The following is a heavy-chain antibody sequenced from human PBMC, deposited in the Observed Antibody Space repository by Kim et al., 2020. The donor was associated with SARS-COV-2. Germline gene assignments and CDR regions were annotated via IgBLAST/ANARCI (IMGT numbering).Heavy chain of an antibody. CDR3: AKGPMTTYHFYYYMDV. V-gene: IGHV3-9*01. CDR2: ISWNGGTI. CDR1: GFTFGDHA. J-gene: IGHJ6*03. D-gene: IGHD4-17*01. Sequence: GGSLRLSCAASGFTFGDHAMHWVRQAPGKGLEWVSGISWNGGTIDYADSVRGRFTISRDNAKNSLYLQMNSLRAEDTALYYCAKGPMTTYHFYYYMDVWGKGTTVTVSS.